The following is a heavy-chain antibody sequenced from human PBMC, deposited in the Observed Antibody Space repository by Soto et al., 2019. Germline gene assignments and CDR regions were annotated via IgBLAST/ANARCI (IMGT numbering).Heavy chain of an antibody. CDR2: IYYSERTSYNSGST. Sequence: PSETLSLTCTVSGDSMTSSSYCWGWIRQPPGKGLEWIGSIYYSERTSYNSGSTYYSPSLKSRVTISGDTSKSQFSLKLSSVTAADTAVYYCARHTRNQFNPWGQGTLVTVSS. CDR3: ARHTRNQFNP. CDR1: GDSMTSSSYC. J-gene: IGHJ5*02. V-gene: IGHV4-39*01.